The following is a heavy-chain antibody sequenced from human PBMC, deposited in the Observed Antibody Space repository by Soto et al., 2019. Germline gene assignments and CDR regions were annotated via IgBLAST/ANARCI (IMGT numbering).Heavy chain of an antibody. V-gene: IGHV4-59*01. CDR1: DSSMSPYY. J-gene: IGHJ4*02. D-gene: IGHD1-26*01. CDR2: MLYRGTD. CDR3: AREKDLILGGYAFGY. Sequence: QVQLQESGPRLVKPSETLSLTCSVSDSSMSPYYWTWFRQAPGKGLEWIGHMLYRGTDTYNPALKGRVTISLDTSKKQVSLKLSSVIAADTAVYYCAREKDLILGGYAFGYWGPGTLVTVSS.